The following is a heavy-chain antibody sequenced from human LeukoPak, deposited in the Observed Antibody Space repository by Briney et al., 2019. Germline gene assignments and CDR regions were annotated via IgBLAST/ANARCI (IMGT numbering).Heavy chain of an antibody. CDR2: IQYDGSNK. CDR1: GCTFRSYG. J-gene: IGHJ4*02. D-gene: IGHD4-23*01. CDR3: AEDYGGN. Sequence: GGSLRLSCAASGCTFRSYGMHWVRQAPGKGLEWVTFIQYDGSNKYYADSVKGRFTVSRDNSKNTLYLQMSSLRAEDTAVYYCAEDYGGNLGQGTLVTVSS. V-gene: IGHV3-30*02.